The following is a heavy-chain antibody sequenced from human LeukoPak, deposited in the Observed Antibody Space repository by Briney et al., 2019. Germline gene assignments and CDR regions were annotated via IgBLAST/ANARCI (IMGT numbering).Heavy chain of an antibody. CDR2: ISGSGGST. J-gene: IGHJ4*02. Sequence: PGGSLSLSCAASGFTFSSYAMSWVRQAPGKGLEWVSAISGSGGSTYYADSVKGRFTISRDNSKNTLYLQMNSLRAGDTAVYYCAKDHGYSSGWYDYWGQGTLVTVSS. CDR1: GFTFSSYA. V-gene: IGHV3-23*01. CDR3: AKDHGYSSGWYDY. D-gene: IGHD6-19*01.